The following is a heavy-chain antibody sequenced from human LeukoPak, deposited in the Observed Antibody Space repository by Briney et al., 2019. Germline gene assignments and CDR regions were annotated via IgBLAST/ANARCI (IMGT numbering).Heavy chain of an antibody. CDR3: TRHLSTGY. D-gene: IGHD2-2*01. CDR1: GFTFSGSA. CDR2: IRSKANSYAT. V-gene: IGHV3-73*01. Sequence: GGSLRLSCAASGFTFSGSAMHWVRQASGKELEWVGRIRSKANSYATAYAASVKGRFTISRDDSKNTAYLQMNSLKPEDTAVYYCTRHLSTGYWGQGTLVTVSS. J-gene: IGHJ4*02.